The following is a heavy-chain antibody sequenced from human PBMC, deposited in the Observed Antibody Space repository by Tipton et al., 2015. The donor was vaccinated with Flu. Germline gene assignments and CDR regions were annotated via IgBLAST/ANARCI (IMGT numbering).Heavy chain of an antibody. CDR2: IIQSGNA. Sequence: TLSLTCTVSGYFISSGYYWGWIRQSPGTGLQWIATIIQSGNAYYNPSLRSRVTISVDTTKNLFSLNLSSVTATDTAVYYCARVNRGFFDYWGQGTLVTVSS. V-gene: IGHV4-38-2*02. CDR3: ARVNRGFFDY. J-gene: IGHJ4*02. CDR1: GYFISSGYY. D-gene: IGHD1/OR15-1a*01.